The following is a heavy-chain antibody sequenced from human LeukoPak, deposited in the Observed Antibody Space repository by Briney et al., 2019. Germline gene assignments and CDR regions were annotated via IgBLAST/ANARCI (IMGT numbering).Heavy chain of an antibody. V-gene: IGHV4-34*01. Sequence: PSETLSLTCAVYGGSFSGYYWSWIRQPPGKGLEWIGEINHSRSTNYNPSLKSRVTISVDTSKNQFSLKLSSVTAADTAVYYCARGSKARITMIVVVRRNDAFDIWGQGTMVTVSS. CDR2: INHSRST. J-gene: IGHJ3*02. CDR1: GGSFSGYY. D-gene: IGHD3-22*01. CDR3: ARGSKARITMIVVVRRNDAFDI.